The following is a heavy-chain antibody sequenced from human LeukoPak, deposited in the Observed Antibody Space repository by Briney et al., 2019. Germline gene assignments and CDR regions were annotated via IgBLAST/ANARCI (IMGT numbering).Heavy chain of an antibody. V-gene: IGHV4-34*01. J-gene: IGHJ4*02. D-gene: IGHD2-2*01. CDR3: ARAHCTSNNCLFYFDY. CDR2: INHSGST. Sequence: PSETLSLTCAFYGGSFSGYYWSWIRQPPGKGLEWIGEINHSGSTNYNPSLKSRVTISVDTSKNQFSLKVSSVTAADRAVYYCARAHCTSNNCLFYFDYWGQGTLVTVSS. CDR1: GGSFSGYY.